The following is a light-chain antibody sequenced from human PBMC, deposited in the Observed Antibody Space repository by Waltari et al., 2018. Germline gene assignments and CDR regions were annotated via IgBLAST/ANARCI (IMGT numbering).Light chain of an antibody. V-gene: IGLV3-1*01. CDR1: KLGDKY. CDR2: QDS. J-gene: IGLJ2*01. Sequence: SYELTQPPSVSVSPGQTASITCSGDKLGDKYSCWYQQKPGQSPRLVLYQDSKRPSWIPEPFACSHSGNTATLTISGTQAMDEADYYCQAWDSGVVFVGGTKLTVL. CDR3: QAWDSGVV.